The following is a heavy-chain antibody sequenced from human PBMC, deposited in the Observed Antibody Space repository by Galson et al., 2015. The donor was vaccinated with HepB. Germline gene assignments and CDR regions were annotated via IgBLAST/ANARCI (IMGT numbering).Heavy chain of an antibody. CDR1: GFTFSRYA. J-gene: IGHJ4*02. CDR3: AKGADCGDYGRIDY. V-gene: IGHV3-64*04. D-gene: IGHD4-17*01. Sequence: SLRLSCAATGFTFSRYAMHWVRQAPGKGLEYVSAISSNGGSTYYADSVKGRFTISRDNSKNTLYLQMNSMRAEDTAVYYCAKGADCGDYGRIDYWGQGTLVTVSS. CDR2: ISSNGGST.